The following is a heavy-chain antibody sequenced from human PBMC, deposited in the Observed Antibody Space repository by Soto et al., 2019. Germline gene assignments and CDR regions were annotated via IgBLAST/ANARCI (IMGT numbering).Heavy chain of an antibody. CDR3: ARGGHYPSPFDP. CDR1: GGSTTSSSYY. V-gene: IGHV4-39*07. J-gene: IGHJ5*02. D-gene: IGHD3-10*01. CDR2: IYYSGST. Sequence: SETLSLTCTVSGGSTTSSSYYWGWIRQPPGKGLEWIGNIYYSGSTYYNPSLKSRVTISVDTSKNQFSLKLSSVTAADTAVYYCARGGHYPSPFDPWGQGTLVTVSS.